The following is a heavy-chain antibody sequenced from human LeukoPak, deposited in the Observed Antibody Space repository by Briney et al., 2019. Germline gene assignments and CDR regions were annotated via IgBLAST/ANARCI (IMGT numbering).Heavy chain of an antibody. CDR3: ASDHYYDSSGYYFY. D-gene: IGHD3-22*01. Sequence: EASVKVSCKASGGTFSSYAISWVRQAPGQGLEWMGGIIPIFGTANYAQKFQGRVTITADESTSTAYMELSSLRSEDTAVYYCASDHYYDSSGYYFYWGQGTLVTVSS. V-gene: IGHV1-69*13. CDR2: IIPIFGTA. J-gene: IGHJ4*02. CDR1: GGTFSSYA.